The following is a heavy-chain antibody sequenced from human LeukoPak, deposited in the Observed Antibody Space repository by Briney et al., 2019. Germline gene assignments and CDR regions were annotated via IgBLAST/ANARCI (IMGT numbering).Heavy chain of an antibody. D-gene: IGHD4-17*01. CDR3: ARAEVTNYYYYYGMDV. V-gene: IGHV1-2*02. Sequence: VASLRLSSKASGYTFTGYYMHWVRQAPGQGLEWMGWINPNSGGTNYAQKFQGRVTMTRDTSISTAYMELSRLRSDDTAVYYCARAEVTNYYYYYGMDVWGQGTTVTVSS. CDR2: INPNSGGT. J-gene: IGHJ6*02. CDR1: GYTFTGYY.